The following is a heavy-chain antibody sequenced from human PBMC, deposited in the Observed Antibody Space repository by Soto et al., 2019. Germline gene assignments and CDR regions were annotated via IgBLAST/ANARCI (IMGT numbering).Heavy chain of an antibody. Sequence: LSLTCAVYGGSFSGYYWSWIRQPPGKGLEWIGEINHSGSTNYNPSLKSRVTISLDTSKNQFSLKLSSVTAADTAVYYCASRGGTTYNWFDPWGQGTLVTVSS. V-gene: IGHV4-34*01. J-gene: IGHJ5*02. CDR2: INHSGST. CDR3: ASRGGTTYNWFDP. D-gene: IGHD1-26*01. CDR1: GGSFSGYY.